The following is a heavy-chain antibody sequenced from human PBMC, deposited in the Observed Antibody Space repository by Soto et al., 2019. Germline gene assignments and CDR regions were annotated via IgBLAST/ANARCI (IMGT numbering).Heavy chain of an antibody. CDR3: ARNNVRGVSNSYNWMDP. Sequence: SETLSLTCNVSGGPISSYYWSWIRQSPGKGLEWIGQIFYTGNTNYNPSLKSRVTMSVDIPKKQLSLKLRSVTTADTAIYFCARNNVRGVSNSYNWMDPWGQGTLVTVSS. J-gene: IGHJ5*02. CDR2: IFYTGNT. V-gene: IGHV4-59*01. D-gene: IGHD3-10*01. CDR1: GGPISSYY.